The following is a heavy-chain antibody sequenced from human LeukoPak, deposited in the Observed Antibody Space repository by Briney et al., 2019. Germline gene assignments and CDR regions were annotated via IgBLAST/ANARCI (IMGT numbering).Heavy chain of an antibody. Sequence: PGGSLRLSCAASGFTFSSYSMNWVRQAPGKGLEWVSSISRSSSYIYYADSVKGRFTISRDNAKNSLYLQMNSLRAEDTAVYYCARVVAVAGTGAYAFDIWGQGTMVTVSS. CDR1: GFTFSSYS. V-gene: IGHV3-21*01. J-gene: IGHJ3*02. CDR3: ARVVAVAGTGAYAFDI. CDR2: ISRSSSYI. D-gene: IGHD6-19*01.